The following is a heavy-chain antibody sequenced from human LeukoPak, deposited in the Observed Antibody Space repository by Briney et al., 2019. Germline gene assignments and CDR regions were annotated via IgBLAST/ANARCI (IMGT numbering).Heavy chain of an antibody. CDR3: ARESGQTFGGDSHAFDI. Sequence: SETLSLTCTVSGGSISSDNWSWIRQPPGKGLEWIGCIYYSGSTNYNPSLKSRVTISVDTSKNQFSLKLSSVTAADTAVYYCARESGQTFGGDSHAFDIWGQGTMVTVSS. J-gene: IGHJ3*02. CDR2: IYYSGST. CDR1: GGSISSDN. D-gene: IGHD3-10*01. V-gene: IGHV4-59*12.